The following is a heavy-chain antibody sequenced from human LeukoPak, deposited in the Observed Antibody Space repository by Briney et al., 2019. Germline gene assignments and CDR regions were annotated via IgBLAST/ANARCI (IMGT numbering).Heavy chain of an antibody. CDR1: GFTFSSYS. J-gene: IGHJ4*02. CDR2: ISSSTSYI. CDR3: ARDITLTRGGRSDY. V-gene: IGHV3-21*01. D-gene: IGHD3-10*01. Sequence: PGGSLRLSCAASGFTFSSYSFNWVRQAPGRGLEWVSCISSSTSYIYYADSVRGRFTISRDNAKNTLYLQMNSLRAEDTAVYYCARDITLTRGGRSDYWGQGTLVTVSA.